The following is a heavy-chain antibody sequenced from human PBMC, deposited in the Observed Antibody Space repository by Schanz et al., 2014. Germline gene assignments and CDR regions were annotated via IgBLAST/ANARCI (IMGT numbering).Heavy chain of an antibody. CDR1: GFIFSGYA. D-gene: IGHD7-27*01. CDR3: ARENLNWEAFDI. Sequence: QVQLVESGGGVVQPGRSLRLSCAASGFIFSGYAMIWVRQAPGKGLEWLSYISRDGTTSYYADSVKGRFTISRDNAKNSLYLEMTSLXXXXXAVYYCARENLNWEAFDIWGQGTVVTVSS. CDR2: ISRDGTTS. V-gene: IGHV3-11*01. J-gene: IGHJ3*02.